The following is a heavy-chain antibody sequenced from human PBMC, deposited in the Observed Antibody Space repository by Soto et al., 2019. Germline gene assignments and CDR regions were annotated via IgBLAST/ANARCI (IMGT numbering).Heavy chain of an antibody. V-gene: IGHV3-33*01. D-gene: IGHD3-10*01. CDR3: ARDEGAFRELPFVY. J-gene: IGHJ4*02. Sequence: QLQLVESGGGVVQPGRSLRLSCAASGFTFSSYGMHWVRQAPGKGLEWVAVIWYDGSNKYYADSVKGRFTISRDNSKNTLYLQMNSLRAEDTAVYYCARDEGAFRELPFVYWGQGTLVTVSS. CDR2: IWYDGSNK. CDR1: GFTFSSYG.